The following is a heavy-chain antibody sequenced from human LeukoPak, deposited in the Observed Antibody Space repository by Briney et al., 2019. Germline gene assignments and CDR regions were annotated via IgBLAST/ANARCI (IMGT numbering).Heavy chain of an antibody. CDR1: GFIFSDYY. CDR2: ISGSGSDT. D-gene: IGHD5-12*01. V-gene: IGHV3-11*06. Sequence: PGGSLRLSCAASGFIFSDYYMTWIRQAPGKGLEWLSYISGSGSDTNYADSVKGRFTTSRDNAKNSLYLQMNSLRAEDTAVYYCARDEEWLDYYGMDIWGQGTTVTVSS. J-gene: IGHJ6*02. CDR3: ARDEEWLDYYGMDI.